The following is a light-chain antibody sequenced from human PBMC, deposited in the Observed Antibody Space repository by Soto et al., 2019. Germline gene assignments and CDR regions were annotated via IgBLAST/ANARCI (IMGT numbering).Light chain of an antibody. Sequence: EIVLTQSPGTLSLSPGERATLSCRASQSVSSSYLAWYQQKPGQAPRLLIYGASSRATGIPDRFSGSGSGTDFTLNISRLEPEDFAVYYCQQYGRSPFTFGPGTKVDIK. J-gene: IGKJ3*01. V-gene: IGKV3-20*01. CDR1: QSVSSSY. CDR2: GAS. CDR3: QQYGRSPFT.